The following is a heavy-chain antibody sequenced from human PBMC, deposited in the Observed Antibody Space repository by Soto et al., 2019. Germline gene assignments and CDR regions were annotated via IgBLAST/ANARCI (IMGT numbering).Heavy chain of an antibody. V-gene: IGHV3-21*01. CDR1: GVTFSSYS. CDR3: ARGEVAVAVRPGY. Sequence: GGSLRLSCAASGVTFSSYSMNWVRQAPGKGLEWVSSISSSSSYIYYADSVKGRFTISRDNAKNSLYLQMNSLRAEDTAVYYYARGEVAVAVRPGYWGQGTRVTVPS. CDR2: ISSSSSYI. J-gene: IGHJ4*02. D-gene: IGHD6-19*01.